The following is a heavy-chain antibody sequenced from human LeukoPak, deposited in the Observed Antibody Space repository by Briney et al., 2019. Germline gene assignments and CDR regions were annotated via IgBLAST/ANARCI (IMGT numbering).Heavy chain of an antibody. J-gene: IGHJ3*02. Sequence: GGSLRLSCAASGFTFSKDWMSWVRQAPGKGLEWVGRIKSKTDGGTTDDAAPVKGRFTVSRDDSKNTLYLQMNSLKTEDTAVYYCTTYNDRDAFDIWGQGIMVTVSP. D-gene: IGHD1-14*01. V-gene: IGHV3-15*01. CDR2: IKSKTDGGTT. CDR3: TTYNDRDAFDI. CDR1: GFTFSKDW.